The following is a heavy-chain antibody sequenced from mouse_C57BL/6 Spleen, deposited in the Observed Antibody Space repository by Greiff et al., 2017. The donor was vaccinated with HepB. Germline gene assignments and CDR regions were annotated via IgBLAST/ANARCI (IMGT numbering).Heavy chain of an antibody. D-gene: IGHD4-1*01. CDR2: IHPNSGST. CDR3: AREGTDWEKGDYAMDY. V-gene: IGHV1-64*01. Sequence: QVQLQQPGAELVKPGASVKLSCKASGYTFTSYWMHWVKQRPGQGLEWIGMIHPNSGSTNYNEKFKSKATLTVDKSSSTAYMQLRSLTSEDSAVYYCAREGTDWEKGDYAMDYWGQGTSVTVSS. CDR1: GYTFTSYW. J-gene: IGHJ4*01.